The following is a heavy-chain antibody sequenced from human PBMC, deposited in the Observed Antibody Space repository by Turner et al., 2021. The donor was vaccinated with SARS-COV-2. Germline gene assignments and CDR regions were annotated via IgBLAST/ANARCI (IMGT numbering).Heavy chain of an antibody. Sequence: QVQLQESGTGLAKPSETLSLTCSVSGGCMTDYYWNWIRQPPGKTLEWLGDIPFIGNTIYNPSLVSRLTISLATSKNQFSLRLTSVTAADTAVYYCARGVGDSGYGRWLDYWGQGTLVTVSS. V-gene: IGHV4-59*01. CDR3: ARGVGDSGYGRWLDY. CDR2: IPFIGNT. D-gene: IGHD5-12*01. J-gene: IGHJ4*02. CDR1: GGCMTDYY.